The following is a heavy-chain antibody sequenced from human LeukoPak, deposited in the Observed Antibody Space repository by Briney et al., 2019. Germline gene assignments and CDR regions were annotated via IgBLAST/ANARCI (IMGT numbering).Heavy chain of an antibody. Sequence: GGSLRLSCAASGFTFRSYGMHWVRQAPGKGLEWVAVTSYDGRNHYYADSEKGRFTIYRDNSKNTLYLQMNSLRAEDTAFYYCARDLGWRSGYYTDYWGQGTLVTVSS. CDR2: TSYDGRNH. D-gene: IGHD3-3*01. V-gene: IGHV3-33*01. J-gene: IGHJ4*02. CDR3: ARDLGWRSGYYTDY. CDR1: GFTFRSYG.